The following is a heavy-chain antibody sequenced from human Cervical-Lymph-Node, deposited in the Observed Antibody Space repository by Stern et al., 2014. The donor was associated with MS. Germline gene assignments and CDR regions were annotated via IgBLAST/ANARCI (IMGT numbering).Heavy chain of an antibody. CDR1: GFTFSNYG. Sequence: VQLVESGGGVVQPGRSLRLSCAASGFTFSNYGMHWVRQAPGKGPEWLAVIWYDGNKKYYADSVKGRFPISRDNSKNTLYLQMDPLRVEDTAVYYCARSSSSGWDYWGPGTLVTVSS. V-gene: IGHV3-33*01. D-gene: IGHD6-25*01. J-gene: IGHJ4*02. CDR2: IWYDGNKK. CDR3: ARSSSSGWDY.